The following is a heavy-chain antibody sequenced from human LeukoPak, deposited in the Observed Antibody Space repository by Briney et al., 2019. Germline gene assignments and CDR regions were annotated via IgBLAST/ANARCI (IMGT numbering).Heavy chain of an antibody. CDR1: GGSFSGYY. J-gene: IGHJ4*02. CDR2: INHSGST. CDR3: ARGYCTNGVCRYFDY. D-gene: IGHD2-8*01. Sequence: SETLSLTCAVYGGSFSGYYWSWIRQPPGKGLEWIGEINHSGSTNYNQSLKSRVTISVDTSKNQFSLKLSSVTAADTAVYYCARGYCTNGVCRYFDYWGQGTLVTVSS. V-gene: IGHV4-34*01.